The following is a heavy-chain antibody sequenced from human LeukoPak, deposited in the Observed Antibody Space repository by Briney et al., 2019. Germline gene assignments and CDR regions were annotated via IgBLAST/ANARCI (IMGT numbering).Heavy chain of an antibody. D-gene: IGHD6-19*01. Sequence: GGSLRLSCEGSGFTFSNYWMGWIRQAPGKGLEWVSYMSSSGSTIYYADSVKGRFTISRDNAKNSLYLQMNSLRAEDTAVYYCARESRQWLVLGGVDYWGQGTLVTVSS. J-gene: IGHJ4*02. CDR3: ARESRQWLVLGGVDY. CDR2: MSSSGSTI. V-gene: IGHV3-11*04. CDR1: GFTFSNYW.